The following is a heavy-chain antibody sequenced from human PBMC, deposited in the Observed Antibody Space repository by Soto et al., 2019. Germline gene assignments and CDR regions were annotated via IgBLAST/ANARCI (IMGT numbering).Heavy chain of an antibody. CDR2: ISGSGVST. Sequence: PGGSLRLSCAASGFTFSNYAMSWVRQAPGKGLEWVSAISGSGVSTYYADSVRGRFTISRDNSKSTLYLHMSSLRAEDTALYYCARTTAVAGTPEFDYWGQGTLVTVSS. J-gene: IGHJ4*02. D-gene: IGHD6-19*01. CDR1: GFTFSNYA. CDR3: ARTTAVAGTPEFDY. V-gene: IGHV3-23*01.